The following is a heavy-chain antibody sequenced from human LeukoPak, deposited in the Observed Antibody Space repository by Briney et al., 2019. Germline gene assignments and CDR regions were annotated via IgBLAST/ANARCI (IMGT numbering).Heavy chain of an antibody. D-gene: IGHD1-7*01. CDR1: GFTFSSYS. Sequence: GGSLRLSCAASGFTFSSYSMNWVRQAPGKGLEWVASISSSGSYIYYADSVKGRFTISRDNAKNSLYLQMNSLRAGDTAVYYCARDIPRGTSTLDYWGQGALVTVSS. CDR2: ISSSGSYI. V-gene: IGHV3-21*01. CDR3: ARDIPRGTSTLDY. J-gene: IGHJ4*02.